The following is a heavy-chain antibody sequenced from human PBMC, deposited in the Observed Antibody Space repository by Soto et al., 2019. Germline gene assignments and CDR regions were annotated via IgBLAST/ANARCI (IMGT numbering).Heavy chain of an antibody. CDR2: INHSGST. D-gene: IGHD3-10*01. CDR1: GGSFSGYY. V-gene: IGHV4-34*01. CDR3: ARVSGIYYYGMDV. Sequence: SETLSLTSAVYGGSFSGYYWSWIRQPPGKGLEWIGEINHSGSTNYNPSLKSRVTISVDTSKNQVSLKLSSVTAADTAVYYCARVSGIYYYGMDVWGQGTTVTVSS. J-gene: IGHJ6*02.